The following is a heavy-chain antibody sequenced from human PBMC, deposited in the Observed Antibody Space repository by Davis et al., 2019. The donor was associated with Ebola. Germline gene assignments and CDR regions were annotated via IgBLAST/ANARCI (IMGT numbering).Heavy chain of an antibody. J-gene: IGHJ1*01. Sequence: PGGSLRLSCAASGFPFSSYGVHWVRQAPGKGLEWVAFIRYDGTNKNYADSVKGRFTISRDNSKNTLYLQMNSLRAEDTAVYYCAKDLSSGPPAEYFQHWGQGTLVTVSS. CDR1: GFPFSSYG. CDR3: AKDLSSGPPAEYFQH. CDR2: IRYDGTNK. D-gene: IGHD3-22*01. V-gene: IGHV3-30*02.